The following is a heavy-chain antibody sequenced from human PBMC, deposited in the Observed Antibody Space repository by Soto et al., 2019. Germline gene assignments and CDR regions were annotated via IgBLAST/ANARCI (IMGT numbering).Heavy chain of an antibody. J-gene: IGHJ5*02. CDR1: GGSISSYY. D-gene: IGHD2-2*01. CDR2: IYYSGST. CDR3: ARDLGSTSWEGWFDP. V-gene: IGHV4-59*01. Sequence: PSETLSLTCTVSGGSISSYYWSGIRQPPGKGLEWIGYIYYSGSTNYNPSLKSRVTISVDTSKNQFSLKLSSVTAADTAVYYCARDLGSTSWEGWFDPWGQGTLVTVSS.